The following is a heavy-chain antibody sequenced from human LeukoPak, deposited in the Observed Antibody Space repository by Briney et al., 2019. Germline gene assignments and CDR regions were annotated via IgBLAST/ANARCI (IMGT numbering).Heavy chain of an antibody. Sequence: PSETLSLTCTVSGASISSYYWSWIRQPPGKGLEWIGLMYPSGSTTYNPSLKSRVSITVNTSKNQASLTVSSVAAADTAMYYCARLAVRSTWYFDLWGRGTLVSVSS. D-gene: IGHD3-10*01. CDR3: ARLAVRSTWYFDL. V-gene: IGHV4-4*09. J-gene: IGHJ2*01. CDR1: GASISSYY. CDR2: MYPSGST.